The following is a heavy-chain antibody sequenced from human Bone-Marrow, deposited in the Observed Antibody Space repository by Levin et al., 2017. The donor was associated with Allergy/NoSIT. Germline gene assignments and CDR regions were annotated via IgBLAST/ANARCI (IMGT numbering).Heavy chain of an antibody. V-gene: IGHV1-2*02. CDR1: GYSFTAHH. D-gene: IGHD2-15*01. CDR2: INPNNGFT. CDR3: TRWWDIWKGFDN. Sequence: ASVKVSCQAFGYSFTAHHINWVRQAPGQGLEWMGFINPNNGFTNYAPKFQGRVSMTRDTSINTLYMELTSLTSDDTAIYYCTRWWDIWKGFDNWGQGTLVTVSS. J-gene: IGHJ4*02.